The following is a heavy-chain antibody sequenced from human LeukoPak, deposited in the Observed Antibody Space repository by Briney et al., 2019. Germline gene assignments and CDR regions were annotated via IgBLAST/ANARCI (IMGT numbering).Heavy chain of an antibody. CDR1: GDTFNNYA. CDR2: IIPMFGTA. Sequence: SVKVSCKASGDTFNNYAISWVRQAPGQRLEWMGGIIPMFGTADYGQKFQGRVTIMTDESTSTSYMDLSSLRSEDTAIYYCVLGYCSGGCAWYGGDYWGQGTLVTVSS. J-gene: IGHJ4*02. CDR3: VLGYCSGGCAWYGGDY. D-gene: IGHD2-15*01. V-gene: IGHV1-69*05.